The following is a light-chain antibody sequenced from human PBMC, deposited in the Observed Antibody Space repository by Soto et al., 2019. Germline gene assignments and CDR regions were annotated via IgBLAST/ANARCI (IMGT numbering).Light chain of an antibody. CDR1: SSNVGKNY. Sequence: QSVLTQPPSVSAAPGQTVTISCSGSSSNVGKNYVSWYQQFPGTAPKLLIYDDNKRFSGIPDRFSGSKSGTSATLGITGLQTGDEADYYCGTWDSSLSDNWVFGGGTK. CDR3: GTWDSSLSDNWV. CDR2: DDN. J-gene: IGLJ3*02. V-gene: IGLV1-51*01.